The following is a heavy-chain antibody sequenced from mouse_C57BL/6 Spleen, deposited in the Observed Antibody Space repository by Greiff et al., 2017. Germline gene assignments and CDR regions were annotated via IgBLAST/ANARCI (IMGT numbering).Heavy chain of an antibody. J-gene: IGHJ3*01. CDR3: ARGIYYYGSSYVLFAY. CDR1: GYTFPGYW. Sequence: QVQLQPSGAELMKPGASVKLSCKATGYTFPGYWIEWVKQRPGHGLEWIGEILPGSGSTNYNEKSKGKATFTADTSSNTAYMQLSSLTTEDSAIYYCARGIYYYGSSYVLFAYWGQGTLVTVSA. D-gene: IGHD1-1*01. V-gene: IGHV1-9*01. CDR2: ILPGSGST.